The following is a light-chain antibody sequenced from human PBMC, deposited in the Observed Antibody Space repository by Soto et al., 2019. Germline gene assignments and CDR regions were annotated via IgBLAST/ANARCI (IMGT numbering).Light chain of an antibody. Sequence: EIVMTQSPATLSVSPGERATLSCRASQSVSSNLAWYHQKPGQATTLLIYGASTRATAIPARFSGSGSGTEFTLTISSLQSEDFAVYYCQQYNNWPLWTFGQGTKVEIK. CDR3: QQYNNWPLWT. J-gene: IGKJ1*01. CDR1: QSVSSN. CDR2: GAS. V-gene: IGKV3-15*01.